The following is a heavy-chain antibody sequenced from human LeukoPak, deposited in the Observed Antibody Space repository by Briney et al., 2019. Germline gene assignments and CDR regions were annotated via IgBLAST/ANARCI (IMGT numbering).Heavy chain of an antibody. CDR3: ARDDLIDRIE. CDR2: ISSSSSYI. CDR1: GFTFSSYG. V-gene: IGHV3-21*01. J-gene: IGHJ4*02. Sequence: PGGSLRLSCAASGFTFSSYGMHWVRQAPGKGLEWVSSISSSSSYIYYADSVKGRFTISRDNAKNSLYLQMNSLRAEDTAVYYCARDDLIDRIEWGQGTLVTVSS. D-gene: IGHD3-22*01.